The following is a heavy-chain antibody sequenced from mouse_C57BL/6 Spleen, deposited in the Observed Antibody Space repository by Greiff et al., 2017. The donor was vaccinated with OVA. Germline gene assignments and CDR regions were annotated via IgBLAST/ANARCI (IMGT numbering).Heavy chain of an antibody. Sequence: DVHLVESGEGLVKPGGSLKLSCAASGFTFSSYAMSWVRQTPEKRLEWVAYISSGGDYIYYADTVKGRFTISRDNARNTLYLQMSSLKSEDTAMYYCTRDRAYYGSLYYFDYWGQGTTLTVSS. CDR1: GFTFSSYA. CDR3: TRDRAYYGSLYYFDY. CDR2: ISSGGDYI. V-gene: IGHV5-9-1*02. D-gene: IGHD1-1*01. J-gene: IGHJ2*01.